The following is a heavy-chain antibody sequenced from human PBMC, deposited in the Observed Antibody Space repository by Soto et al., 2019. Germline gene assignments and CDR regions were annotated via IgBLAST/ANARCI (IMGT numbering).Heavy chain of an antibody. V-gene: IGHV1-18*04. CDR2: IKPDNGDT. D-gene: IGHD5-12*01. J-gene: IGHJ5*02. CDR3: PTSYDSGFDH. CDR1: GYPFSKYG. Sequence: QLQLVQSGAEVERPGASVRVSCKAYGYPFSKYGISWIRQAPGQGLEWMGWIKPDNGDTNYAQKFQGRVTMTTDTSSNTAYMELRSLRSDDTAVYYCPTSYDSGFDHWGQGTLVSVSS.